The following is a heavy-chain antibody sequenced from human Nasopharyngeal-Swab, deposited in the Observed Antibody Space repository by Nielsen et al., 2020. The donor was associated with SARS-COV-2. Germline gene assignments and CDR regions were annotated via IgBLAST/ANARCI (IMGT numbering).Heavy chain of an antibody. V-gene: IGHV4-34*01. CDR2: INHSGST. CDR1: GGSFSAYY. J-gene: IGHJ4*02. CDR3: ARGLFLYYYGSGSGGSYDY. D-gene: IGHD3-10*01. Sequence: SETLSLTCAVYGGSFSAYYWSWIRQLPGKGLEWIGEINHSGSTNYNPSLKSRVTISVDTSKNQFSLKLSSVTAADTAVYYCARGLFLYYYGSGSGGSYDYWGQGTLVTVSS.